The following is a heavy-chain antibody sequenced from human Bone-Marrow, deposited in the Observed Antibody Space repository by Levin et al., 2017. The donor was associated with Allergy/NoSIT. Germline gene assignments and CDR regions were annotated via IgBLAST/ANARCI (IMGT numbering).Heavy chain of an antibody. CDR1: GFTFSSYE. V-gene: IGHV3-48*03. Sequence: SCAASGFTFSSYEMNWVRQAPGKGLEWVSYISSSGSTIYYADSVKGRFTISRDNAKNSLYLQMNSLRAEDTAVYYCAPIVVVPAAIDGGGYWGQGTLVTVSS. J-gene: IGHJ4*02. CDR3: APIVVVPAAIDGGGY. CDR2: ISSSGSTI. D-gene: IGHD2-2*02.